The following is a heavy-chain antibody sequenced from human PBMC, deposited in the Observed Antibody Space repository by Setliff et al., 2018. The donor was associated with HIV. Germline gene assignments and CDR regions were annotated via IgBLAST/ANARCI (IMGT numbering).Heavy chain of an antibody. CDR3: ARGYGAAGGGY. D-gene: IGHD6-25*01. V-gene: IGHV4-59*08. CDR2: IYYSGST. J-gene: IGHJ4*02. Sequence: SETLSLTCKVSGGSISSYYWSWIRQSPGKGLEWIGYIYYSGSTNYNPSLRSRVTISVDTSKNLFSLKLSSVTAADTAVYYCARGYGAAGGGYWGQGTLVTVSS. CDR1: GGSISSYY.